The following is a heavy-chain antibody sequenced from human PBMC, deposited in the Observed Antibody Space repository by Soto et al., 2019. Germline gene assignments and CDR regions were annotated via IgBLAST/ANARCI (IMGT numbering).Heavy chain of an antibody. J-gene: IGHJ4*02. CDR3: VREDILGVRSFDY. CDR2: ISSGSKTI. CDR1: GFTFSSYS. V-gene: IGHV3-48*02. Sequence: PGGSLRLSCAASGFTFSSYSVNWVRQAPGKGLEWVSYISSGSKTIYYAESVKGRFTVSRDNARNSQYLQMNSLRDEDTAVYYCVREDILGVRSFDYWGQGTLVTVSS. D-gene: IGHD3-9*01.